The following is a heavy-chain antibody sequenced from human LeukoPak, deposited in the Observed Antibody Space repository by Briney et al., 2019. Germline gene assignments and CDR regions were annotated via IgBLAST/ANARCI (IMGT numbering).Heavy chain of an antibody. J-gene: IGHJ6*03. V-gene: IGHV1-18*01. CDR1: GYTFTSYG. CDR2: ISAYNGNT. Sequence: ASVKVSCKASGYTFTSYGISWVRQAPGQGLEWMGWISAYNGNTNNEQKLQGRVTMNTDTSTSTAYMELRSLRSDDTAVYYCARVQSRYYYYYMDVWGKGTTVTVSS. D-gene: IGHD5-24*01. CDR3: ARVQSRYYYYYMDV.